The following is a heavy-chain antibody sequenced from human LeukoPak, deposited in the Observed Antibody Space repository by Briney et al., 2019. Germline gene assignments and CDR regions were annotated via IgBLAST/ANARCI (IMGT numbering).Heavy chain of an antibody. D-gene: IGHD3-10*01. CDR2: INHSGST. V-gene: IGHV4-34*01. J-gene: IGHJ6*02. CDR1: GGSFSGYC. CDR3: ARVRGYYYYGMDV. Sequence: SETLSLTCAVYGGSFSGYCWSWIRQPPGKGLEWIGEINHSGSTNYNPSLKSRVTISVDTSKNQFSLKLSSVTAADTAVYYCARVRGYYYYGMDVWGQGTTVTVSS.